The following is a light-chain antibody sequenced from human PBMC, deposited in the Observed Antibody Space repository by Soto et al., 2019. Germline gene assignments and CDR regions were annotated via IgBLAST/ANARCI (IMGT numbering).Light chain of an antibody. CDR3: QQTFSIPQT. CDR1: QRISSF. V-gene: IGKV1-39*01. CDR2: AAS. J-gene: IGKJ3*01. Sequence: DIQMTQSPSSLSASVGDRVTITCRASQRISSFLIWYQQKPGKAPQLLIYAASSLQSGVPSRFSGSGSGTEFTLTISSLQPEDFATYYCQQTFSIPQTFGPGTKVDIK.